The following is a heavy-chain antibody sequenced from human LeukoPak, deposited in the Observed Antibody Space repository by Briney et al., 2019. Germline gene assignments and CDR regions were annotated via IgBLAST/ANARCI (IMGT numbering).Heavy chain of an antibody. CDR3: ARDYYDSSGYYGFDY. Sequence: GGSLRLSCAASGFTFSSCSMNWVRQAPGKGLEWVSYISSSSSTIYYADSVKGRFTISRDNAKNSLYLQMNSLRAEDTAVYYCARDYYDSSGYYGFDYWGQGTLVTVSS. V-gene: IGHV3-48*04. CDR1: GFTFSSCS. D-gene: IGHD3-22*01. J-gene: IGHJ4*02. CDR2: ISSSSSTI.